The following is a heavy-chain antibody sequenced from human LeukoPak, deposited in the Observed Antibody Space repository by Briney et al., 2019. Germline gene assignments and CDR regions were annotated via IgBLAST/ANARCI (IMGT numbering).Heavy chain of an antibody. CDR2: INHSGST. Sequence: SETLSLTCAVYGGSFSGYYWSWIRQPPGKGLEWIGEINHSGSTNYNPSLKSRVTISVDTSKNQFSLKLSSVTAADTAVYYCACGSGSGENFDYWGQGTLVTVSS. CDR3: ACGSGSGENFDY. J-gene: IGHJ4*02. V-gene: IGHV4-34*01. CDR1: GGSFSGYY. D-gene: IGHD3-10*01.